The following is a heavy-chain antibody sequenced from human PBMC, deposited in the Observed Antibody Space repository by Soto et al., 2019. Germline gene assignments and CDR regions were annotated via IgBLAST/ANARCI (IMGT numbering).Heavy chain of an antibody. Sequence: GGSLRLSCAASGFTFSSYAMSWVRQAPGKGLEWVSAISGSGGSTYYADSVKGRFTISRDNSKNTLYLQMNSLRAEDTAVYYCSRAAYYDSSGSYPGYFDYWGQGTLVT. CDR1: GFTFSSYA. J-gene: IGHJ4*02. D-gene: IGHD3-22*01. V-gene: IGHV3-23*01. CDR3: SRAAYYDSSGSYPGYFDY. CDR2: ISGSGGST.